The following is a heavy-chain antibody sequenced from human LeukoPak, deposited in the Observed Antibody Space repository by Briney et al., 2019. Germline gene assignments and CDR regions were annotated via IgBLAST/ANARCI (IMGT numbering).Heavy chain of an antibody. D-gene: IGHD3-22*01. CDR3: ASPRGDDSGGYYTWYFHH. Sequence: PSETLSLTCTVSGDSISSGDYYWSWIRLPPGKGLEWIGYVYHSGTTYYNPSLRSRVTISVDRSENQFSLKLSSVTAADTAVYFCASPRGDDSGGYYTWYFHHWGQGILVTVSS. CDR1: GDSISSGDYY. J-gene: IGHJ1*01. V-gene: IGHV4-30-2*01. CDR2: VYHSGTT.